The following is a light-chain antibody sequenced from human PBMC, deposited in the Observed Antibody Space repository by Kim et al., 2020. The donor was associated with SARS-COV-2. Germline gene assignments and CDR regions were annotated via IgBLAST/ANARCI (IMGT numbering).Light chain of an antibody. J-gene: IGKJ2*01. CDR3: QQYISYPDT. Sequence: YASIGDRVAITCRASQSVSSYLAWYQQKPGKAPKLLIYDASSLESGVPPRFSGSGSGTELTLTISSLQPDDFATYYCQQYISYPDTFGQGTKLEI. V-gene: IGKV1-5*01. CDR2: DAS. CDR1: QSVSSY.